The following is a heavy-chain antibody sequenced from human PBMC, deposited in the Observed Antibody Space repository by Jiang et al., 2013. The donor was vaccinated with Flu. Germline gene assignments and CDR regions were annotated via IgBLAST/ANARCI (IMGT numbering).Heavy chain of an antibody. CDR1: GFTFSSYE. Sequence: QLWSRGGGLVQPGGSLRLSCAASGFTFSSYEMNWVRQAPGKGLEWVSYISSSGNTIYYADSVKGRFTISRDNAKNSLYLQMNSLRAEDTAVYYCARAYDTSSLDFWGQGTLVTVSS. D-gene: IGHD3-22*01. J-gene: IGHJ4*02. CDR3: ARAYDTSSLDF. CDR2: ISSSGNTI. V-gene: IGHV3-48*03.